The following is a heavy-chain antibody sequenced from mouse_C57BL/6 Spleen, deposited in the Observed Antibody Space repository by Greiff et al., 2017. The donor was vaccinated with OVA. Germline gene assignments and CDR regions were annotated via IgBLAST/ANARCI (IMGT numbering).Heavy chain of an antibody. V-gene: IGHV14-4*01. CDR2: IAPENGDT. J-gene: IGHJ3*01. D-gene: IGHD1-1*01. CDR1: GFNIKDAY. Sequence: VQLQQSGAELVRPGASVKLSCTASGFNIKDAYMHWVKQRPDQGLEWIGWIAPENGDTEYASKVQGKATITADTSSNTAYLQLSSLPSENTAVYYCISSYGCADWGQGTLVTVSA. CDR3: ISSYGCAD.